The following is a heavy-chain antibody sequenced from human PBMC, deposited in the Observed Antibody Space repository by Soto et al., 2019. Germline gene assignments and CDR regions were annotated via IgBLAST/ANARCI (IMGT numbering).Heavy chain of an antibody. CDR1: GFTFSSYG. Sequence: PGGSLRLSCAASGFTFSSYGMHWVRQAPGKGLEWVAVIWYDGSNKYYADSVKGRFTISRDNSKNTLYLQMNSLRAEDTAVYYCARDLFPTLDSSGWYYYYYGMDVWGQGTTVTV. J-gene: IGHJ6*02. V-gene: IGHV3-33*01. CDR2: IWYDGSNK. D-gene: IGHD6-19*01. CDR3: ARDLFPTLDSSGWYYYYYGMDV.